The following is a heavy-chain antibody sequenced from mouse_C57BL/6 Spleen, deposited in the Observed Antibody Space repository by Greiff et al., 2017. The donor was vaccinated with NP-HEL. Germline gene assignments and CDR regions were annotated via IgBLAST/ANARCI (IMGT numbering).Heavy chain of an antibody. CDR2: IDPSDSYT. CDR3: ASFYYAMDY. Sequence: QVQLQQSGAELVMPGASVKLSCKASGYTFTSYWMHWVKQRPGQGLEWIGEIDPSDSYTNYNQKFKGKSTLTVDKSSSTAYMQLSSLTSEDSAVYYCASFYYAMDYWGQGISVTVSS. J-gene: IGHJ4*01. CDR1: GYTFTSYW. V-gene: IGHV1-69*01.